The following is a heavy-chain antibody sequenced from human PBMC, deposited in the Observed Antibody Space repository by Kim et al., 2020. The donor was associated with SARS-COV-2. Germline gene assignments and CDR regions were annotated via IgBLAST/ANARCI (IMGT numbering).Heavy chain of an antibody. V-gene: IGHV3-23*01. CDR3: AKGRLVSRGALLGGRYDYGMDV. CDR2: ISGSGGST. D-gene: IGHD1-26*01. Sequence: GGSLRLSCAASGFTFSSYAMSWVRQAPGKGLEWVSAISGSGGSTYYADSVKGRFTISRDNSKNTLYLQMNSLRAEDTAVYYCAKGRLVSRGALLGGRYDYGMDVWGQGTTVTVSS. CDR1: GFTFSSYA. J-gene: IGHJ6*02.